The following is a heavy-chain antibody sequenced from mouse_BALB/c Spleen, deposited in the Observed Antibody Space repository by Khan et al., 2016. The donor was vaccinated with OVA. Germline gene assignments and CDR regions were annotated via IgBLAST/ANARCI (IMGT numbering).Heavy chain of an antibody. D-gene: IGHD1-1*01. CDR3: ARPAITTVVATSYWFFDD. V-gene: IGHV5-9-3*01. Sequence: EVELVESGGDLVKPGGSLKLSCAASGFTFSSYAMSWVRQTPEKRLEWVATISNGGTYTYYPDSVKGRFTISRDNAKNTLDLQMSSLRSEDTAMYYWARPAITTVVATSYWFFDDWGAGTTVTVST. CDR2: ISNGGTYT. J-gene: IGHJ1*01. CDR1: GFTFSSYA.